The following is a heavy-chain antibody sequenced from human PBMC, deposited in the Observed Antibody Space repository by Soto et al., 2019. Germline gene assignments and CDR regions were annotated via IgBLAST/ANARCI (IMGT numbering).Heavy chain of an antibody. CDR1: GFTFSSYA. Sequence: EVQLLGSGGGLVQPGGSLRLSCAASGFTFSSYAMSWVRQAPGKGLEWVLAISAGGDTTYYADSAKGRFTISRDNSKNPLSLQMSSLRGEDTAVYYCAKAVGSDWPYYFDYWGQGTLVTVSS. CDR3: AKAVGSDWPYYFDY. D-gene: IGHD6-19*01. J-gene: IGHJ4*02. CDR2: ISAGGDTT. V-gene: IGHV3-23*01.